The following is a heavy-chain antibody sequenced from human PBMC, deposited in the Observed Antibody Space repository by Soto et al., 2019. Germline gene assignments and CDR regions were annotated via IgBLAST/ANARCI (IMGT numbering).Heavy chain of an antibody. CDR1: GFTFRNYD. CDR2: ISAAGDR. J-gene: IGHJ6*02. CDR3: ARTDRDFYGLDV. V-gene: IGHV3-13*05. Sequence: EVQLVESGGGLVQPGGSLRLSCEASGFTFRNYDMHWVRQGTGKGLEWVSGISAAGDRDYAASVEGRFTISRENAQNSFFLQMNCLRVGVTAVYYCARTDRDFYGLDVGGQGTTVIVSS.